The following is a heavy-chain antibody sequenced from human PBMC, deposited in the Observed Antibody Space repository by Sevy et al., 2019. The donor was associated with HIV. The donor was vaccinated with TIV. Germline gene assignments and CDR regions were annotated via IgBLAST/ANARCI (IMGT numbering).Heavy chain of an antibody. J-gene: IGHJ4*02. CDR3: ARALSGSRDY. D-gene: IGHD1-26*01. CDR1: GFTFSTYW. Sequence: GGSLRLSCAASGFTFSTYWMHWVRQAPGKGLVWVSRINTDGRTTTYADSVKGRFTISRDNAKNTLYMEMNSLRAEDTAVYYCARALSGSRDYWGQGTLVTVSS. V-gene: IGHV3-74*01. CDR2: INTDGRTT.